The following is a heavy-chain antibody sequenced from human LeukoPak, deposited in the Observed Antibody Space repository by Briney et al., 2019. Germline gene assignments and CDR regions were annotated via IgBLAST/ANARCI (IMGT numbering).Heavy chain of an antibody. CDR1: RFTFSTYG. V-gene: IGHV3-23*01. D-gene: IGHD2-15*01. J-gene: IGHJ4*02. CDR3: AKDVLYQNY. CDR2: ISGSGDRT. Sequence: GGSLRLSCAAPRFTFSTYGMNWVRQTPGKGLEWVAAISGSGDRTYHADSVKGRFTISRDNSKNTLYLQMNSLRAEDTAVYYCAKDVLYQNYWGQGTLVTVSS.